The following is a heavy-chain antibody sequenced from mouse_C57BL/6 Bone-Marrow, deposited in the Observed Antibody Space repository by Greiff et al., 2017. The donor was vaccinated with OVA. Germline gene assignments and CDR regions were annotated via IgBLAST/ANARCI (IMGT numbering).Heavy chain of an antibody. V-gene: IGHV1-80*01. Sequence: QVQLQQSGAELVKPGASVKISCKASGYAFSSYWMNWVKQRPGNGLEWIGQIYPGDGDTNYNGKFKGKATLTADKSSSTAYMQLSSLTSEDSAVYFCARGSYYSNYDFYYFDYWGQGTTLTVSS. J-gene: IGHJ2*01. D-gene: IGHD2-5*01. CDR3: ARGSYYSNYDFYYFDY. CDR2: IYPGDGDT. CDR1: GYAFSSYW.